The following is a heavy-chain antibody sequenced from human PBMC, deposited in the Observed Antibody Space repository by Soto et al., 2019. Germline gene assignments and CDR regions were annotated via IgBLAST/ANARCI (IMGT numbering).Heavy chain of an antibody. CDR1: GFICTSYD. V-gene: IGHV3-23*01. CDR2: ILVGGST. J-gene: IGHJ3*02. CDR3: AKATATGGGAFDI. D-gene: IGHD2-8*02. Sequence: LRLSCAASGFICTSYDMSWVRQAPGKGLEWVSTILVGGSTHYEDSVKGRFTISRDRSKNTVYLQMNSLTAGDTAVYYCAKATATGGGAFDICGQGTMVTVSS.